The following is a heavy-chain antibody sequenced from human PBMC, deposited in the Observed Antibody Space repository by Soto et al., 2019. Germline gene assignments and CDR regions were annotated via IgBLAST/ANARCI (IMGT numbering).Heavy chain of an antibody. CDR2: IYCDDDK. Sequence: QITLKESGPTLVKPTQTLTLTCTFSGFSLSTSGVGVGWIRQPPGKALEWLALIYCDDDKRYSPSLKSRLTITNDPSKNQVVLTMTNMDPVDTATYYCAHRRDILTGSYFDYWGQGTLVTVSS. D-gene: IGHD3-9*01. V-gene: IGHV2-5*02. CDR1: GFSLSTSGVG. J-gene: IGHJ4*02. CDR3: AHRRDILTGSYFDY.